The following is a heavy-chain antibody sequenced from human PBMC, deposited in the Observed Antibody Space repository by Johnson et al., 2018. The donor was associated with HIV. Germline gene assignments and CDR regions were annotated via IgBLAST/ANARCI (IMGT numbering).Heavy chain of an antibody. Sequence: QVQLVESGGALVQPGGPLRLSCAASEFTFSTYAMSWVRQAPGKGLEWVAVISYDGSNKYYADSVKGRFTISRDNSKNTLYLQMNSLRAEDTAVYYCARGGAAAGPDAFDIWGQGTMVTVSS. V-gene: IGHV3-30*04. CDR2: ISYDGSNK. D-gene: IGHD6-13*01. CDR1: EFTFSTYA. J-gene: IGHJ3*02. CDR3: ARGGAAAGPDAFDI.